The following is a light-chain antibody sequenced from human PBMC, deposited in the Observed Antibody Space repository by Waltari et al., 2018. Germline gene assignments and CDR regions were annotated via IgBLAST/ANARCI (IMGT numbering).Light chain of an antibody. CDR3: CSYAGSSTVL. Sequence: QSALTQPASVSGSPGQSITISCTGTSSDVGSYNLISWYQQRPGKAPKLMIYEDSKRPSGSSNRFSCSKSGNTASLTISGLQAEDEADYYCCSYAGSSTVLFGGGTKVTVL. J-gene: IGLJ2*01. V-gene: IGLV2-23*01. CDR2: EDS. CDR1: SSDVGSYNL.